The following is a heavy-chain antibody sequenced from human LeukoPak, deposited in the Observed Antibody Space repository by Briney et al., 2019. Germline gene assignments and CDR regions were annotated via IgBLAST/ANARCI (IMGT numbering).Heavy chain of an antibody. CDR1: GGSISSYF. V-gene: IGHV4-59*01. D-gene: IGHD5-18*01. CDR3: ARDRIQHYGMDV. Sequence: SETLSLTCTVSGGSISSYFWSWIRQPPGKGLEWIGYIYYSGSTNYNPSLKSRVTISVDTSKNQFSLKLSSVTAADTAVYYCARDRIQHYGMDVWGQGTTVTVPS. J-gene: IGHJ6*02. CDR2: IYYSGST.